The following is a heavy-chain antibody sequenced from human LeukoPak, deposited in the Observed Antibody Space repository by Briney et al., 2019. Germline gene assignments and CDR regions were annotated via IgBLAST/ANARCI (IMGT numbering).Heavy chain of an antibody. D-gene: IGHD1-20*01. CDR3: ARDSPYDWNDGADAFDI. V-gene: IGHV4-4*07. Sequence: SETLSLTCAVYGGSFSGYYWSWIRQPAGKGLEWIGRIHTSGSTHYSPSLKSRLTISVDTSKNQFSLRLSSVTAADTAVYYCARDSPYDWNDGADAFDIWGQGTMVTVSS. J-gene: IGHJ3*02. CDR1: GGSFSGYY. CDR2: IHTSGST.